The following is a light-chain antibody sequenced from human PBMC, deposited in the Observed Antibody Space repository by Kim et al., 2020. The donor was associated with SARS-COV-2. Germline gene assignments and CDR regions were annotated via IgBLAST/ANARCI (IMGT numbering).Light chain of an antibody. CDR3: QQSYSAPQLT. CDR1: QSISNY. J-gene: IGKJ4*01. Sequence: DIQMTQSPSSLSASIGDTVTITCRASQSISNYLNWYQHIPGEAPKLLIYEASSVQSGVPSRFSGSGSGTDFTLTISSLQPQDFATYYCQQSYSAPQLTFGGGTKVDIK. CDR2: EAS. V-gene: IGKV1-39*01.